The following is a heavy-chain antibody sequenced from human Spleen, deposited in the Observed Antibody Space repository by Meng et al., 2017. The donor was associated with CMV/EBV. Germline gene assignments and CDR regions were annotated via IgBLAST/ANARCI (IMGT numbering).Heavy chain of an antibody. CDR2: IYYSGST. CDR3: AREYTSSSNWFDP. J-gene: IGHJ5*02. CDR1: GGSISSGDYF. V-gene: IGHV4-30-4*08. Sequence: VSGGSISSGDYFWSWIRQPPGKGLEWIGYIYYSGSTYYNPSLKSRVTISVDTSKNQFSLKLSSVTAADTAVYYCAREYTSSSNWFDPWGQGALVTVSS. D-gene: IGHD6-6*01.